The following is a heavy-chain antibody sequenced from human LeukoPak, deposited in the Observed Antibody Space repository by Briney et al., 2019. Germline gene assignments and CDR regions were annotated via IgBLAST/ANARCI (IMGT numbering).Heavy chain of an antibody. CDR3: ARDDSSRDDSGAYHY. D-gene: IGHD3-22*01. V-gene: IGHV4-4*07. CDR2: VHFSGST. CDR1: SSSVTSHH. J-gene: IGHJ4*02. Sequence: SETLSLTCAVSSSSVTSHHWAWIRQPAGKGLEWVGRVHFSGSTNYNPSLRSRVAISLDKSNNELSLTLKSVSAADTAVYFCARDDSSRDDSGAYHYWGRGVIVTVSS.